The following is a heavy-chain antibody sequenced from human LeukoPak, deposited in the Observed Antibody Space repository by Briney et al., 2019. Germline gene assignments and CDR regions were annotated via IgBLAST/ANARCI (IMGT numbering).Heavy chain of an antibody. CDR1: GFIFSTYA. CDR3: ARDVSHYDRSGYSLDY. D-gene: IGHD3-22*01. V-gene: IGHV3-30*04. J-gene: IGHJ4*02. Sequence: GRSLRLFCAASGFIFSTYAIHWVRQAPGKGLEWVAVISYDGRNKYYADSVKGRFSISRDNSKNTLSLQMNSLSPEDTALYYCARDVSHYDRSGYSLDYWGQGTLVTVSS. CDR2: ISYDGRNK.